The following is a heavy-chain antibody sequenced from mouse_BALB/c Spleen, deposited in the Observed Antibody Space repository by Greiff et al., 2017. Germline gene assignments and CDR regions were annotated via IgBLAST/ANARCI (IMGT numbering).Heavy chain of an antibody. Sequence: VQLQQSGAELVKPGASVKLSCKASGYTFTSYYMYWVKQRPGQGLEWIGEINPSNGGTNFNEKFKSKATLTVDKSSSTAYMQLSSLTSEDSAVYYCTREDGYYGYFDVWGAGTTVTVSS. V-gene: IGHV1S81*02. J-gene: IGHJ1*01. D-gene: IGHD2-3*01. CDR1: GYTFTSYY. CDR3: TREDGYYGYFDV. CDR2: INPSNGGT.